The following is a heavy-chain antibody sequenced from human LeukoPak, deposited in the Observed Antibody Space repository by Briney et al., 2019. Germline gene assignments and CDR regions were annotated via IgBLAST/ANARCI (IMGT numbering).Heavy chain of an antibody. V-gene: IGHV3-23*01. CDR1: GFTFSSYG. D-gene: IGHD1-26*01. Sequence: GGSLRRSCAASGFTFSSYGMSWVRQAPGKGLEWVSGISGSGGSANYADSVKGRFTISRDNSKNTLYLQMNSLRAEDTAVYYCAKPSGSYSVFDYWGQGTLVAVSS. CDR2: ISGSGGSA. J-gene: IGHJ4*02. CDR3: AKPSGSYSVFDY.